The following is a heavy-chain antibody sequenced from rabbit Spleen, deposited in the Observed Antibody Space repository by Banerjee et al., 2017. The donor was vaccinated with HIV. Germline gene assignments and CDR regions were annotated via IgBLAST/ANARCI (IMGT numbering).Heavy chain of an antibody. CDR3: ARDLVAVIGWNFNL. CDR2: INTATGKP. J-gene: IGHJ4*01. D-gene: IGHD1-1*01. Sequence: QEQLEESGGGLVKPDGSLTLTCKASGFSFSDRDVMCWVRQAPGKGLEWIACINTATGKPVYASWAKGRFTISRTSSTTVTLQMTSLTAADTATYFCARDLVAVIGWNFNLWGQGTLVTVS. V-gene: IGHV1S45*01. CDR1: GFSFSDRDV.